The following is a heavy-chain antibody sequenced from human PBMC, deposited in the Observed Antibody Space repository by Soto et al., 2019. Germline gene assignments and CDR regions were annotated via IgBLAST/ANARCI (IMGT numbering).Heavy chain of an antibody. CDR1: GGTFSSYA. CDR2: IIPIFGTA. D-gene: IGHD3-22*01. Sequence: SVEVSCKASGGTFSSYAISWVRQAPGQGLEWMGGIIPIFGTANYAQKFQGRVTITADESTSTAYMELSSLRSEDTAVYYCSMGYYYDSSGYEYYVDFWGQGTLVTVSS. J-gene: IGHJ4*02. V-gene: IGHV1-69*13. CDR3: SMGYYYDSSGYEYYVDF.